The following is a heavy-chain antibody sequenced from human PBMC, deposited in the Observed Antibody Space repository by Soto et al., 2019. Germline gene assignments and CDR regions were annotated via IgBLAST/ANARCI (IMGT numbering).Heavy chain of an antibody. D-gene: IGHD2-15*01. V-gene: IGHV1-8*01. Sequence: ASVKVSCKASGYTFTSYDINWVRQATGQGLEWMGWMNPNSGNTGYAQKFQGRVTMTRNTSKSTANMELSSLRSEDTAVYYCARARGERYCSGGSCYPKGDAFDIWGQGTMVTVSS. CDR3: ARARGERYCSGGSCYPKGDAFDI. CDR1: GYTFTSYD. J-gene: IGHJ3*02. CDR2: MNPNSGNT.